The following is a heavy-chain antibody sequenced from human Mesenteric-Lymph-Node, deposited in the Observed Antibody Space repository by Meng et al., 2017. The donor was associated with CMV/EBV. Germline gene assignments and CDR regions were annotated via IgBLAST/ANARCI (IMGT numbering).Heavy chain of an antibody. J-gene: IGHJ6*02. CDR2: ISNDGSNK. Sequence: GGSLRLSCGASGFIFSTHAMHWVRQAPGRGLEAVALISNDGSNKYYGGSVKGRFTISRDNSQNTLYLQMSSLGPDDTAVYYCAREAGDDYYYGMDVWGQGTTVTVSS. V-gene: IGHV3-30*04. CDR1: GFIFSTHA. D-gene: IGHD4-17*01. CDR3: AREAGDDYYYGMDV.